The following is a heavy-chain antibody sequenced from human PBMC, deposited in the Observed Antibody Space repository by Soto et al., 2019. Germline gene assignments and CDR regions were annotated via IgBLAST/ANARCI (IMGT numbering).Heavy chain of an antibody. Sequence: QITLKESGPTLVKPTQTLTLTCTFSGFSLSTNAVGVGWFGQPPGKALEWLALIYWDDDKRYSPSLKSRLTITKATSKKQVVLTMTNMYPLDTATYYCAHGYSYAHYFVSWGQGTRVTVSS. CDR2: IYWDDDK. CDR3: AHGYSYAHYFVS. CDR1: GFSLSTNAVG. D-gene: IGHD5-18*01. V-gene: IGHV2-5*02. J-gene: IGHJ4*02.